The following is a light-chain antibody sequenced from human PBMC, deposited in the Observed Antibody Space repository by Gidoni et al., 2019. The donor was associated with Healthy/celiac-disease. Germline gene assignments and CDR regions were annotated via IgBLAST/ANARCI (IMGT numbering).Light chain of an antibody. CDR3: QQYNSYTYT. CDR1: QSISSW. Sequence: DIQITQSSSTLSASVGDRVTITCRASQSISSWLAWYQQKPGKAPKLLIYQASSAESGVPSRFSGSGSGTEFTLTISSLQPDDFATYYCQQYNSYTYTFGQGTKLEIK. V-gene: IGKV1-5*03. CDR2: QAS. J-gene: IGKJ2*01.